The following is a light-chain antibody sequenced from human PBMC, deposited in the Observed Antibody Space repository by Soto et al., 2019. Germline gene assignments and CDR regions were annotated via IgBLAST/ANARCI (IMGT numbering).Light chain of an antibody. CDR2: EDS. CDR3: YSYAGSSIYV. J-gene: IGLJ1*01. CDR1: TSDDGSYSL. Sequence: QSVLTQPASVSGSPGQSITMSCTGTTSDDGSYSLLSWYQQHPGKAPKLMIYEDSKRPSGVSNRFSGSKSGNTASLTFSWLQAEDEADYYCYSYAGSSIYVFGTGTKVTVL. V-gene: IGLV2-23*01.